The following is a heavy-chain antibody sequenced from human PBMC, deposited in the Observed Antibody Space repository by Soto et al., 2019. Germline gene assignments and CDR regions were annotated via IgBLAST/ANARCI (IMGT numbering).Heavy chain of an antibody. CDR2: TSXXGXT. D-gene: IGHD2-15*01. J-gene: IGHJ5*02. CDR1: GGSVTAYH. V-gene: IGHV4-59*02. Sequence: SETLCLTCAVSGGSVTAYHWSWIRQFPGKGLEXIAXTSXXGXTXXXPXXXSRVTISIDTSKNQLSLKLNSMTAADTAVYYCARDMHAGFTHYSDPWGQGTLVT. CDR3: ARDMHAGFTHYSDP.